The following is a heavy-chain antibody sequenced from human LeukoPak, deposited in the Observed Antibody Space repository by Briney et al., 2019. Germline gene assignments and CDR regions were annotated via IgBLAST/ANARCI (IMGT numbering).Heavy chain of an antibody. Sequence: SETLSLTCTVSGGSISSYYWSWIRQTPGKGLEWIGYIYYSGSTNFNPSLKSRVTISVDTSKNQFSLKLSSVTAADTAVYYCARLGLSRYYFDYWGQGTLVTVSS. J-gene: IGHJ4*02. V-gene: IGHV4-59*08. D-gene: IGHD3-16*01. CDR3: ARLGLSRYYFDY. CDR2: IYYSGST. CDR1: GGSISSYY.